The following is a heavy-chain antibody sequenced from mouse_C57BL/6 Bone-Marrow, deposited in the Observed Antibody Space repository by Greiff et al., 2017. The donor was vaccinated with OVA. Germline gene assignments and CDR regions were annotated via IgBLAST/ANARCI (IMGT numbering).Heavy chain of an antibody. CDR3: VRGGNGYYDWYFDV. D-gene: IGHD2-3*01. V-gene: IGHV10-1*01. Sequence: EVQLVESGGGLVQPKGSLKLSCAASGFSFNTYAMNWVRQAPGKGLEWVARIRSKSNNYATYYADSVKDRFTISRDDSESMLYLQMNNLKTEDTAMYYCVRGGNGYYDWYFDVWGTGTTVTVSS. CDR2: IRSKSNNYAT. CDR1: GFSFNTYA. J-gene: IGHJ1*03.